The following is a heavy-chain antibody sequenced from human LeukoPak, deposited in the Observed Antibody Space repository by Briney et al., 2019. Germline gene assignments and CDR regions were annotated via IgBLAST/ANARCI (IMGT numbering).Heavy chain of an antibody. V-gene: IGHV4-59*01. CDR2: IYYSGST. CDR1: GGSISSYY. J-gene: IGHJ5*02. Sequence: PSETLSLTCTVSGGSISSYYWSWIRQPPGKGLEWIGYIYYSGSTNYNPSLKSRVTISVDTSKNQFSLKLSSVTAADTAVYYCASVDTALNCFDPWGQGTLVTVSS. CDR3: ASVDTALNCFDP. D-gene: IGHD5-18*01.